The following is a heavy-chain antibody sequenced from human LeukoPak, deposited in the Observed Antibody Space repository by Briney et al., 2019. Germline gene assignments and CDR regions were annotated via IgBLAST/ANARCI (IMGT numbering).Heavy chain of an antibody. CDR2: IYYTGTT. Sequence: TSETLSLTCTVSGGSIGSADFYWNWVRQPPGKVLESIGSIYYTGTTQYNPSLKSRITISLDMSKNQFSLKLSSVTAADTAVYYCARDPHRERGTSNVFDIWGQGTMVTVSS. D-gene: IGHD1-14*01. J-gene: IGHJ3*02. CDR3: ARDPHRERGTSNVFDI. V-gene: IGHV4-30-4*08. CDR1: GGSIGSADFY.